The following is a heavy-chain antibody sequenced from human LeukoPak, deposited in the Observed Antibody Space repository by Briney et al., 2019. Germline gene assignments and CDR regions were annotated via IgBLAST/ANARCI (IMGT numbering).Heavy chain of an antibody. CDR1: GFTSSSYW. V-gene: IGHV3-7*01. CDR2: IKQDGSEK. CDR3: ARDPRYSSGS. J-gene: IGHJ4*02. D-gene: IGHD6-19*01. Sequence: PGGSLRLSCAASGFTSSSYWMSWVRQAPGKGLEWVANIKQDGSEKYYVDSVKGRFTIPRDNAKNSLYLQMNSLRAEDTAVYYCARDPRYSSGSWGQGTLVTVSS.